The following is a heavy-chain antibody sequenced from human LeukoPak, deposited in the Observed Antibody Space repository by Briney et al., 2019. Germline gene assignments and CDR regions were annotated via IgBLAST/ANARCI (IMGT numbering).Heavy chain of an antibody. Sequence: PSQTLSLTCTVSGGSISSGGYYWSWIRQPPGKGLEWIGYIYHSGSTYYNPSLKSRVTISVDRSKNQFSLKLSSVTAADTAVYYCAKSGSSSGWLNWFDPWGQGTLVTVSS. CDR3: AKSGSSSGWLNWFDP. J-gene: IGHJ5*02. V-gene: IGHV4-30-2*01. D-gene: IGHD6-19*01. CDR2: IYHSGST. CDR1: GGSISSGGYY.